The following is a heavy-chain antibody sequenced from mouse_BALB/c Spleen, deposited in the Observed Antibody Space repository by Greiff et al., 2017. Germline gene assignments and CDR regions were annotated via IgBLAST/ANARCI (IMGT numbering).Heavy chain of an antibody. Sequence: QVQLQQPGAELVRPGASVKLSCKASGYTFTSYWINWVKQRPGQGLEWIGNIYPSDSYTNYNQKFKDKATLTVDKSSSTAYMQLSSPTSEDSAVYYCTREYGNSFAYWGQGTLVTDSA. D-gene: IGHD2-10*02. CDR3: TREYGNSFAY. CDR2: IYPSDSYT. J-gene: IGHJ3*01. CDR1: GYTFTSYW. V-gene: IGHV1-69*02.